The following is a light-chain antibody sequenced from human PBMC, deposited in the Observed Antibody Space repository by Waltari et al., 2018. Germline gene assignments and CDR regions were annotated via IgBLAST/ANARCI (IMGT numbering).Light chain of an antibody. CDR2: DTN. J-gene: IGLJ2*01. CDR3: WLHHSGAVL. V-gene: IGLV7-46*01. CDR1: AGAVTGSHY. Sequence: QAVVTQEPSQTVSPGGTVTLTCGSSAGAVTGSHYPYWFQQKPGQAPRTLIYDTNNKLSWTPARFSGSLLGGKAALTLSGAQPEDEAEYYCWLHHSGAVLFGGGTRLTVL.